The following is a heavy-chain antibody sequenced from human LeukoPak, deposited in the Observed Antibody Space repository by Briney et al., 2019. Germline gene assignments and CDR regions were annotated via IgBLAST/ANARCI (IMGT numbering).Heavy chain of an antibody. CDR3: AREYSSSRYYYYGMDV. J-gene: IGHJ6*02. CDR1: VFTFCICA. D-gene: IGHD6-6*01. V-gene: IGHV3-30-3*01. CDR2: ISYDGSNK. Sequence: GGSLRLSCAASVFTFCICAMHWVREALGKGVEGGGVISYDGSNKYYVDSVKGRFTISRDNSKNTLYLQMNSLRAEDTAVYYCAREYSSSRYYYYGMDVWGQGTTVTVSS.